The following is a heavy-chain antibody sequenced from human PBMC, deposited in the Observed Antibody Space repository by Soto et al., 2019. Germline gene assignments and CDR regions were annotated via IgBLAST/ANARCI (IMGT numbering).Heavy chain of an antibody. V-gene: IGHV4-34*01. Sequence: SETLSLTCAVYGGSFSGYYWSWIRQPPGKGLEWIGEINHSGSSNSNPSLKSRVTISVDTSNNQFFLKLSSVTAADTAVYYCARAGRQWRREYYFDYWGQGTLVTVSS. CDR2: INHSGSS. J-gene: IGHJ4*02. D-gene: IGHD6-19*01. CDR3: ARAGRQWRREYYFDY. CDR1: GGSFSGYY.